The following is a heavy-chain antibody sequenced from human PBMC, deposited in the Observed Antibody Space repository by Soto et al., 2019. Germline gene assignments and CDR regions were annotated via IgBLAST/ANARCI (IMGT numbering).Heavy chain of an antibody. CDR1: GGSISSTNW. V-gene: IGHV4-4*02. CDR2: IDHSGST. CDR3: VRDSGNGWKDY. Sequence: QVQLQESGPGLVKPSGTLSLTCAVSGGSISSTNWWNWVRQPPGKGLEWIGEIDHSGSTNYNPSLNSRVAMSVDKPKNHFSLKLSSATAADTAVYYCVRDSGNGWKDYWGQGTLVTVSS. J-gene: IGHJ4*02. D-gene: IGHD6-19*01.